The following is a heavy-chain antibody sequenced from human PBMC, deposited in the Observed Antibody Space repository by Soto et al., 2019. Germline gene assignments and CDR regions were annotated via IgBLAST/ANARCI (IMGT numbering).Heavy chain of an antibody. V-gene: IGHV4-30-2*01. J-gene: IGHJ5*02. CDR1: GGSISSGGYS. CDR3: ARDRGVVAYNWFDP. Sequence: SETLSLTCAVSGGSISSGGYSWSWIRQPPGKGLEWIGYIYHSGSTYYNPSLKSRVTISVDRSKNQFSLKLSSVTAADTAVYYCARDRGVVAYNWFDPWGQGTLVTV. D-gene: IGHD2-15*01. CDR2: IYHSGST.